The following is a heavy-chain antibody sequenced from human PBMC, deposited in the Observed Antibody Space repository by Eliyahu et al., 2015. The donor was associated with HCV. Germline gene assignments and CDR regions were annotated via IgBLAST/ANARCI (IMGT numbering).Heavy chain of an antibody. Sequence: EVQLLESGGGLVQPGGSLRLSCAAXGFTFXXXAMXWVRQXPGKGLEXGSAISGSGGSTYYADSVKGRFTISRDNSKNTLYLQMNSLRAEDTAVYYCAKVAGYCSSTSCYTNYFDYWGQGTLVTVSS. J-gene: IGHJ4*02. V-gene: IGHV3-23*01. CDR3: AKVAGYCSSTSCYTNYFDY. CDR1: GFTFXXXA. D-gene: IGHD2-2*02. CDR2: ISGSGGST.